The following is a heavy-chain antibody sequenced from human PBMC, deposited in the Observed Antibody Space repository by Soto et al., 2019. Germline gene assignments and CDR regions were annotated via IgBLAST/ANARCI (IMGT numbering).Heavy chain of an antibody. CDR1: GFSFRGYL. D-gene: IGHD5-12*01. J-gene: IGHJ4*02. V-gene: IGHV3-7*03. CDR2: IKEDESEE. Sequence: PGGPLRLSYHASGFSFRGYLMSWVRQSQGKGLEWVANIKEDESEEYYVASVKGRFTISRDNAKNSLYLQMNSLRAEDTAVYYCAKHPVATTDFPLNSWGQGTLVTVSS. CDR3: AKHPVATTDFPLNS.